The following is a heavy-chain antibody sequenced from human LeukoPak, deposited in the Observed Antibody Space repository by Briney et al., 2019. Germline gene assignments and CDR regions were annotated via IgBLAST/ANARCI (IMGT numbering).Heavy chain of an antibody. J-gene: IGHJ4*02. CDR2: IWHDGSNK. CDR1: GFTFDTFG. CDR3: ARSGSHDY. D-gene: IGHD1-26*01. V-gene: IGHV3-33*07. Sequence: GGSLRLSCLASGFTFDTFGMYWARQAPGKGLEWVAVIWHDGSNKYYTDSVKGRFTISRDNPKNTLYLQMNSLRAEDTAVYYCARSGSHDYWGQGTLVTVSS.